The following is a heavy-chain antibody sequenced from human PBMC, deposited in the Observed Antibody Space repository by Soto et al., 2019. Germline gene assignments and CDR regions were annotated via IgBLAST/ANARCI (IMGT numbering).Heavy chain of an antibody. CDR3: AREAVGTYDP. Sequence: SETLSLTCTVSGGSISSYYWSWIRQPPGKGLEWIGYIYYSGSTKYNPSLKSRVTISVDTSKNQFSLKLSSVTAADTAVYYCAREAVGTYDPWGHGILVTVSS. D-gene: IGHD6-13*01. V-gene: IGHV4-59*01. J-gene: IGHJ5*02. CDR2: IYYSGST. CDR1: GGSISSYY.